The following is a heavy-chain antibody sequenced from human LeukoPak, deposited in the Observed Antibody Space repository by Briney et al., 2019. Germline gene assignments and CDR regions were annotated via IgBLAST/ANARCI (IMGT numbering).Heavy chain of an antibody. CDR2: IHHDGIT. CDR1: GYSISSGYF. CDR3: ARVHYYDASDYSTSNWFDP. D-gene: IGHD3-22*01. J-gene: IGHJ5*02. Sequence: SETLSLTCTVSGYSISSGYFWGWIRQPPGKGLEWIGNIHHDGITYYNPSLKSRVTISLDPSKNQFSLKLTSVAAADTALYHCARVHYYDASDYSTSNWFDPWGQGTLVTVSS. V-gene: IGHV4-38-2*02.